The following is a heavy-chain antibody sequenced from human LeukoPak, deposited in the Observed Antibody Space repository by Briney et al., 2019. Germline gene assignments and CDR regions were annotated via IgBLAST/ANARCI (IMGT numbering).Heavy chain of an antibody. CDR2: ISSSSSYI. CDR3: AREGYCSGGSCSNDAFDI. D-gene: IGHD2-15*01. J-gene: IGHJ3*02. Sequence: GGSLRLSCAASGFTFSSYSMNWVRQAPGKGLEWVSSISSSSSYIYYADSVKGRFTISRDNAKNSLYLQMNSLRAEDTAVYYCAREGYCSGGSCSNDAFDIWGQGTMVTVSS. CDR1: GFTFSSYS. V-gene: IGHV3-21*01.